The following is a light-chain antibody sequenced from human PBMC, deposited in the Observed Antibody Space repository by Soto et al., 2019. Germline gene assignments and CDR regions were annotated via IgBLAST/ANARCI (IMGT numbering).Light chain of an antibody. CDR2: GAS. V-gene: IGKV3-15*01. CDR3: QQYSDWPPYT. CDR1: QSVSSN. Sequence: EIVMTQSPATLSVSPGERATLSCRASQSVSSNLAWYQQKPGQAPRLLIYGASTRAAGIPVRFTGSGSGTEFTLTISSPQSEDFVVYYGQQYSDWPPYTFGQGTKLEIK. J-gene: IGKJ2*01.